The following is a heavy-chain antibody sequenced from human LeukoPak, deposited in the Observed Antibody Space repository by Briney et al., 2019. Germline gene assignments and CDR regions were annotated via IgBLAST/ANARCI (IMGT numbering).Heavy chain of an antibody. J-gene: IGHJ4*02. V-gene: IGHV4-61*02. D-gene: IGHD3-22*01. CDR2: IYNNEIT. CDR3: ARGRYDSSRYYYEFDY. Sequence: PSETLSLTCSVSGGSISSASSYWSWIRQPAGKGLEWIGRIYNNEITNYNPSFKSRVTISVETSKNQFYLKLSSVTAADTAVYYCARGRYDSSRYYYEFDYWGQGIMVTVSS. CDR1: GGSISSASSY.